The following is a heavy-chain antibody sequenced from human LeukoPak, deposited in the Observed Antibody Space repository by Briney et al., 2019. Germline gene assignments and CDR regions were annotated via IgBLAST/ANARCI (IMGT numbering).Heavy chain of an antibody. CDR3: AKGYSGYDWSLVDY. CDR1: GFTFSNYG. D-gene: IGHD5-12*01. Sequence: PGGSLRLSCAASGFTFSNYGMQWVRQAPGKGLEWVAFIRYDGGNKYYADSVKGRFTISRDNSKNTLYLQMNSLRAEDTAAYYCAKGYSGYDWSLVDYWGQGTLVTVSS. J-gene: IGHJ4*02. CDR2: IRYDGGNK. V-gene: IGHV3-30*02.